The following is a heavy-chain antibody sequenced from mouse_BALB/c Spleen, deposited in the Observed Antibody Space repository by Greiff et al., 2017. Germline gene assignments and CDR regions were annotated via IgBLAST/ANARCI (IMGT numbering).Heavy chain of an antibody. V-gene: IGHV2-6-4*01. CDR2: IWGGGST. D-gene: IGHD1-1*02. J-gene: IGHJ4*01. Sequence: QVQLKESGPGLVAPSQSLSITCTVSGFSLSRYSVHWVRQPPGKGLEWLGMIWGGGSTDYNSALNSRLGISKDNSKSQVFLKMNSLQTDDTAMYYCASMVLEAMDDWGQGTSVTVST. CDR3: ASMVLEAMDD. CDR1: GFSLSRYS.